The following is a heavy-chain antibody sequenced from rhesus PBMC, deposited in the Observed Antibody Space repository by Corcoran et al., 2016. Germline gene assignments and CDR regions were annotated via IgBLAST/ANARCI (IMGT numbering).Heavy chain of an antibody. V-gene: IGHV3-30*02. D-gene: IGHD4-35*01. CDR3: TTVGTVTFLDY. J-gene: IGHJ4*01. Sequence: GESGAGLVQPGGSLRLSCAASGFTFSNSWMTWVRQAPGKGLEWVARIKRKDDGETTDYAASVKGRFTISRDDSKKILYLQMNTLKTEDTAVYYCTTVGTVTFLDYWGQGVLVTVSS. CDR1: GFTFSNSW. CDR2: IKRKDDGETT.